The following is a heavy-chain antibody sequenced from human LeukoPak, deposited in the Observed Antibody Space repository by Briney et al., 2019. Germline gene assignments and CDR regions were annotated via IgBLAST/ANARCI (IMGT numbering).Heavy chain of an antibody. J-gene: IGHJ4*02. CDR1: GFTFSSYE. CDR2: ISSSGSIM. CDR3: ARDNYDSSGYYFD. V-gene: IGHV3-48*03. Sequence: GESLTLSCAASGFTFSSYEMSWVRQAPGKGLEWVSSISSSGSIMYYADSVKGRFTISRDNAKNSLYLQMTSLRAADTAVYYCARDNYDSSGYYFDWGQGTLVTVSP. D-gene: IGHD3-22*01.